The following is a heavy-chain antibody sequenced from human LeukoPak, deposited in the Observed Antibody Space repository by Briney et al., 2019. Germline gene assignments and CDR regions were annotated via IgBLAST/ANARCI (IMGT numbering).Heavy chain of an antibody. CDR2: ITGGGGST. J-gene: IGHJ4*02. Sequence: GGSLRLSCAASGFTFSGYAMSWVRQAPGKGLEWVSAITGGGGSTYYADSVKGRFTISRYNSKNTLYLQMNSLRAEDTAVYYCAKDFVNVATSMAMYYFDYWGQGTLVTVSS. V-gene: IGHV3-23*01. CDR3: AKDFVNVATSMAMYYFDY. D-gene: IGHD5-18*01. CDR1: GFTFSGYA.